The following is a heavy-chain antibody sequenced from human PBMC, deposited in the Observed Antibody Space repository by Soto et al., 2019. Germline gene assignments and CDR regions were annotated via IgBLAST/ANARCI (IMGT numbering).Heavy chain of an antibody. CDR2: IIPIFGTA. Sequence: QVQLVQSGAEVKKPGSSVNVSCKASGGTFSSYAISWVRQAPGQGLEWMGGIIPIFGTANYAQKFQGRVTITADEATSTAEMELSSLRSEDTDVYYCARNQSNEPYFDWRGWVVPWGQGTMVTVSS. J-gene: IGHJ5*02. D-gene: IGHD3-9*01. CDR1: GGTFSSYA. V-gene: IGHV1-69*01. CDR3: ARNQSNEPYFDWRGWVVP.